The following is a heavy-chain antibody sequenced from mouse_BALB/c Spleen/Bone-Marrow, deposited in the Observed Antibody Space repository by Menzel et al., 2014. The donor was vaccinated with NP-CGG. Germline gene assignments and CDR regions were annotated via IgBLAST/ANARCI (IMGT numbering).Heavy chain of an antibody. V-gene: IGHV1-69*01. CDR3: ARGGHDFSLDY. D-gene: IGHD2-4*01. J-gene: IGHJ4*01. CDR2: IDTSDSYT. CDR1: GYTFTDNW. Sequence: VQLQQSGAELGMPGASAKMSCKASGYTFTDNWIYWVKQRPGQGLEWIGAIDTSDSYTNYNQKFMGKASLTVDASSSTAYMQVSSLASDGSAVYYCARGGHDFSLDYWGQGTSVTVSS.